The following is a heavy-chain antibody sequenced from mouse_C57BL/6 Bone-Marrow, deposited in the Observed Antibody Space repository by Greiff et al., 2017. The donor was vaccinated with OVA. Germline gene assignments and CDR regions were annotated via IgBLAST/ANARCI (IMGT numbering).Heavy chain of an antibody. Sequence: EVKLVESGGDLVKPGGSLKLSCAASGFTFSSYGMSWVRQTPDKRLEWVATISSGGSYTYYPDSVKGRFTISRDNAKNTLYLQMSSLKSEDTAMDYCARHEGSSSFAYWGRGTLVTVSA. CDR1: GFTFSSYG. V-gene: IGHV5-6*01. CDR2: ISSGGSYT. D-gene: IGHD1-1*01. J-gene: IGHJ3*01. CDR3: ARHEGSSSFAY.